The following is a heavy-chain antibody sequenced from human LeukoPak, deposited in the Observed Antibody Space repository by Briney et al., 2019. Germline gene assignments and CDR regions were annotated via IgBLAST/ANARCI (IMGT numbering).Heavy chain of an antibody. CDR3: ARDYSGSYYDY. V-gene: IGHV1-69*04. CDR2: IIPILGIA. CDR1: GGTFISYA. Sequence: GASVKVSCKASGGTFISYAISWVRQAPGQGLEWMGRIIPILGIANYAQKFQGRVTITADKSTSTAYMELSSLRSEDTAVYYCARDYSGSYYDYWGQGTLVTVSS. J-gene: IGHJ4*02. D-gene: IGHD1-26*01.